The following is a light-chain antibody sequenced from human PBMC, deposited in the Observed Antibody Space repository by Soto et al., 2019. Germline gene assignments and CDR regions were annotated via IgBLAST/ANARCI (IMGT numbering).Light chain of an antibody. Sequence: DIQMTQSPSSLSASVGDRVTITCRASQSIANYLNWYQQKPGEAPKLLIYAASNLQTEVPSRFRGSGSGPHFTLTISSLQPEDFATYYCQQSHDYLPTFGPGTKVDIK. CDR3: QQSHDYLPT. CDR1: QSIANY. J-gene: IGKJ3*01. V-gene: IGKV1-39*01. CDR2: AAS.